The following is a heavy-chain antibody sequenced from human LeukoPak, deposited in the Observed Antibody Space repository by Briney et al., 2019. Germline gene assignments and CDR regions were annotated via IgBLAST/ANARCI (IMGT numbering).Heavy chain of an antibody. Sequence: GGSLRLSCAASGFTFMSYWMSWVRQAPGKGLEWVAHINEDGRGKYYVDSMKGRFSISRDNAENSLYLQMTSLSAEDTAVYYCARSWNSLDNWGQGTLVTVSS. V-gene: IGHV3-7*04. J-gene: IGHJ4*02. CDR2: INEDGRGK. CDR1: GFTFMSYW. CDR3: ARSWNSLDN. D-gene: IGHD1/OR15-1a*01.